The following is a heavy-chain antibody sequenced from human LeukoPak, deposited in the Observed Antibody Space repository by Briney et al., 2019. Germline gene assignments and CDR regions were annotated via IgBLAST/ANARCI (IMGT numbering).Heavy chain of an antibody. V-gene: IGHV4-4*07. Sequence: SETLSLTCAVSGGSISRYYWNWVRQPAGKGLEWIGRIYSNGTTFYDPSLNSRVTMSVDTSKNEVSLNLNSVTAADTAVYYCARKTSYYDSSGYYYTFDYWGQGTLVTVPS. CDR1: GGSISRYY. J-gene: IGHJ4*02. D-gene: IGHD3-22*01. CDR2: IYSNGTT. CDR3: ARKTSYYDSSGYYYTFDY.